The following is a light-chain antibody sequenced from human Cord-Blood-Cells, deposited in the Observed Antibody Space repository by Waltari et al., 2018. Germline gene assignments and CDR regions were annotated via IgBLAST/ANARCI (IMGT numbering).Light chain of an antibody. V-gene: IGLV2-11*01. CDR1: SSDVGGYNY. Sequence: QSALTQPRSVSGSPGQSVTTSCTGTSSDVGGYNYAPWYQQHPGKAPKLMIYDVSKRPSGVPDRFSGSKSGNTASLTISGLQAEDEADYYCCSYAGSYTLVFGGGTKLTVL. J-gene: IGLJ3*02. CDR3: CSYAGSYTLV. CDR2: DVS.